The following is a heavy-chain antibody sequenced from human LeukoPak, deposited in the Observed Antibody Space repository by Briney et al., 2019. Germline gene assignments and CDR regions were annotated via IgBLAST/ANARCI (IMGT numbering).Heavy chain of an antibody. Sequence: PSETLSLTCTVSGASISSSSYYWGWIRQPPGKGLEWIGSFYYSGSTFYNPSLKSRVTISVDTSNNQFSLKLSSVTAADTAVYYCARQPVSGSSGVIWFDPWGQGTLVTVSS. D-gene: IGHD1-26*01. CDR3: ARQPVSGSSGVIWFDP. CDR1: GASISSSSYY. CDR2: FYYSGST. J-gene: IGHJ5*02. V-gene: IGHV4-39*01.